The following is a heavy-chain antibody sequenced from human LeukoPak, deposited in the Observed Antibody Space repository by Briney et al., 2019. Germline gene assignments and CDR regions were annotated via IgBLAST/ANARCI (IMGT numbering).Heavy chain of an antibody. CDR2: IYYSGST. CDR1: GGSISSSSYY. Sequence: PSETLSLTCTVSGGSISSSSYYWGWIRQPPGKGLEWIGSIYYSGSTYYNPSLKSRVTISVDTSKNQFSLKLSSVTAADTAVYYCARHSTMVRGVMDYWGQGTLVTVSS. V-gene: IGHV4-39*01. J-gene: IGHJ4*02. D-gene: IGHD3-10*01. CDR3: ARHSTMVRGVMDY.